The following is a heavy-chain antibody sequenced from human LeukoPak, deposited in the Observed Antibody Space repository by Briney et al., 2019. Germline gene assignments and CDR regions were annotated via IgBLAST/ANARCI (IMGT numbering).Heavy chain of an antibody. D-gene: IGHD3-22*01. V-gene: IGHV1-24*01. J-gene: IGHJ4*02. CDR2: FEPEDDET. CDR3: ATDLGSGYYLFDD. Sequence: GASVKVSCKVFGYTLTESSMHWVRQAPGKGLECMGGFEPEDDETVYAQKFQGRITMTEDTSTDTAFMELNNLTAEDTAVYYCATDLGSGYYLFDDWGQGTLVTVSS. CDR1: GYTLTESS.